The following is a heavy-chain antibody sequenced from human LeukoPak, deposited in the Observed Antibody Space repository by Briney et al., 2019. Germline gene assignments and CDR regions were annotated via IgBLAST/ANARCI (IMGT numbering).Heavy chain of an antibody. CDR2: IYYSGST. J-gene: IGHJ3*02. V-gene: IGHV4-39*01. D-gene: IGHD3-10*01. CDR1: GGSISSNSYY. CDR3: AGNLWFGESSDAFDM. Sequence: PSETLSLTCAVSGGSISSNSYYWGWIRQPPGKGLEWIGSIYYSGSTYYNPSLKSRVTISVDTSKNQFSLKLSSVTAADTAVYYCAGNLWFGESSDAFDMWGQGTMVTVSS.